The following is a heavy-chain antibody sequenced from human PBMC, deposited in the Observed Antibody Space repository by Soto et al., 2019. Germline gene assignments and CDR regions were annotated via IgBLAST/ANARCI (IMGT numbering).Heavy chain of an antibody. CDR1: GGSFSGYY. CDR2: INHSGST. Sequence: QVQLQQWGAGLLKPSETLSLTCAVYGGSFSGYYWSWIRQPPGKGLEWIGEINHSGSTNYNPSLKSRVTISVDTSKNQFSLTLSSVTAADTAVYYCARGRRGYCSGGSCYVSYYYYGMDVWGQGTTVTVSS. V-gene: IGHV4-34*01. D-gene: IGHD2-15*01. CDR3: ARGRRGYCSGGSCYVSYYYYGMDV. J-gene: IGHJ6*02.